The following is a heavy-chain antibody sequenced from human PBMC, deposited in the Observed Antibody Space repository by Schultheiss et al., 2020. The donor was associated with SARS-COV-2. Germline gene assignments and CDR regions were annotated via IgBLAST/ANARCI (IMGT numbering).Heavy chain of an antibody. D-gene: IGHD5-18*01. J-gene: IGHJ4*02. Sequence: GGSLRLSCAASGFTFSSYGMHWVRQAPGKGLEWVAVIWYDGSNKYYADSVKGRFTISRDNSKNTLYLQMNSLRAEDTAVYYCAREPSQRIQLWFVYWGQGTLVTVSS. CDR3: AREPSQRIQLWFVY. V-gene: IGHV3-30*19. CDR2: IWYDGSNK. CDR1: GFTFSSYG.